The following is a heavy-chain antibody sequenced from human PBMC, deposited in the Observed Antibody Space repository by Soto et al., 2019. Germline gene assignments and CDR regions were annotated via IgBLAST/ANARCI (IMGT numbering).Heavy chain of an antibody. D-gene: IGHD3-22*01. CDR3: AKAAMYDTSDRGLDP. V-gene: IGHV3-23*01. J-gene: IGHJ5*02. Sequence: GGSLRLSCAASGFTSGYYAMTWVRLAPGKGLEWVSGMSGSGNNPYYADSVKGRFTISRDNPKNTLYLQMSSLRAEDTALYYCAKAAMYDTSDRGLDPWGQGTLVTVSS. CDR1: GFTSGYYA. CDR2: MSGSGNNP.